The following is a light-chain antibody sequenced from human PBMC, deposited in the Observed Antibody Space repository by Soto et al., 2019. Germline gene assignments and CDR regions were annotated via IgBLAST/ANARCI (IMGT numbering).Light chain of an antibody. CDR2: DVT. Sequence: QSVLTQPRSVSGSPGQAVTISCTGTSSDVGDYNYVSWYQQYPGKAPKVMIYDVTKRPSGVPDRFSGSKSGNTASLTISGLQAEDEADYYCCAYAVTYTLYVFGTGTKLTVL. V-gene: IGLV2-11*01. J-gene: IGLJ1*01. CDR1: SSDVGDYNY. CDR3: CAYAVTYTLYV.